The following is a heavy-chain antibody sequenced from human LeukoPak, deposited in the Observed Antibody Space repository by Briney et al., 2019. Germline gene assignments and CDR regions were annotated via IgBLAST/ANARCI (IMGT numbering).Heavy chain of an antibody. Sequence: GGSLRLSCAASGFTFSSYAMGWVRQAPGKGLEWVSAISGTGNRTYYADSVKGRLTIARDNSKKTLYLQMNNLRVEDTAVYYCARVQFQWFDPWGQGTLVTVSS. CDR1: GFTFSSYA. D-gene: IGHD6-19*01. CDR2: ISGTGNRT. CDR3: ARVQFQWFDP. J-gene: IGHJ5*02. V-gene: IGHV3-23*01.